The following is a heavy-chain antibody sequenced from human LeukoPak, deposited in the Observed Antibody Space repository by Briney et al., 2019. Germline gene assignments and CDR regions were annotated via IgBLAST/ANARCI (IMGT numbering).Heavy chain of an antibody. CDR1: GLPIADFA. CDR2: ISGDGVST. CDR3: ARESGKFDY. J-gene: IGHJ4*02. V-gene: IGHV3-43*02. Sequence: GGSLRLSCVASGLPIADFAMHWVRQAPGKGLEWVSLISGDGVSTFYADSVKGRFSISRDNSKYSLSLEMNSLRTEDTAMYYCARESGKFDYWGQGTLVAVSS.